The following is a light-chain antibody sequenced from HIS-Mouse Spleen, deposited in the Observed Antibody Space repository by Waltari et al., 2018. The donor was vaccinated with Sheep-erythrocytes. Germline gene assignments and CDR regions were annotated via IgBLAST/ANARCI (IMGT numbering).Light chain of an antibody. CDR2: DVS. J-gene: IGLJ1*01. V-gene: IGLV1-44*01. Sequence: QSVLTQSPSASGTPGQRVTISCSGSSSNIGSNTVNWYQQLPGTAPKLMIYDVSKRPSGVPDRFSGSKSGNTASLTISGLQAEDEADYYCCSYAGSYNHVFATGTKVTVL. CDR3: CSYAGSYNHV. CDR1: SSNIGSNT.